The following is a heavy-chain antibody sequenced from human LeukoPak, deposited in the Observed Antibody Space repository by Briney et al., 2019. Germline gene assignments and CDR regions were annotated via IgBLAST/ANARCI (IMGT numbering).Heavy chain of an antibody. V-gene: IGHV1-24*01. CDR2: FDPEDGET. CDR1: GYTLTELS. J-gene: IGHJ4*02. CDR3: ATYVDDSSGYFYY. Sequence: ASVKVSCKVSGYTLTELSMHWVRQAPGKGLEWMGGFDPEDGETIYAQKFQGRVSMTEDTSTDTAYMELSSLRSEDTAVYYCATYVDDSSGYFYYWGQGTLVTVSS. D-gene: IGHD3-22*01.